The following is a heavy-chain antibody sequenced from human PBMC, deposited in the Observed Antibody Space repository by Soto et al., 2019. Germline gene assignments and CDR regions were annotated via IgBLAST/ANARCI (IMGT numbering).Heavy chain of an antibody. D-gene: IGHD2-21*02. CDR3: ARRGDHHGFDI. J-gene: IGHJ3*02. Sequence: PGGSLRLSCVASGFTFSRYWMHWVRQAPGKGLVWVSRINSDGSGTIYADSVKGRFTISRDNAKNTLYLQMNSLRADDTAVYYCARRGDHHGFDIWVQGTMVTVSS. CDR2: INSDGSGT. CDR1: GFTFSRYW. V-gene: IGHV3-74*01.